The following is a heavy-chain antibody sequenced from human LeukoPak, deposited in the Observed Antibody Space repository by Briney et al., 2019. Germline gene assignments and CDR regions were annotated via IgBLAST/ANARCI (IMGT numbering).Heavy chain of an antibody. CDR2: INPSGGAT. CDR3: ARDLGITMIVNYFDY. CDR1: GYTFTSYY. V-gene: IGHV1-46*01. J-gene: IGHJ4*02. Sequence: ASVKVSCKASGYTFTSYYMHWVRQAPGQGLEWMGIINPSGGATKYAQKFQGRVTMTRDTSTSTLYMELSSLRSEDTAVYYCARDLGITMIVNYFDYWGQEALVTVSS. D-gene: IGHD3-22*01.